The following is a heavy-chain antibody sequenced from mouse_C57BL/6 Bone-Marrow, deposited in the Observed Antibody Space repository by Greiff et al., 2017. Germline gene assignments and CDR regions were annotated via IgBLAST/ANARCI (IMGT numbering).Heavy chain of an antibody. V-gene: IGHV14-4*01. CDR1: GFNIKDDY. J-gene: IGHJ4*01. CDR3: TPSYFAIDY. Sequence: VQLQQSGAELVRPGASVKLSCTASGFNIKDDYMHWVKQRPEQGLEWIGWIDPENGDTEYASKVQGKATRTADTSSNTAYLQLSSLTSEDTAVYYCTPSYFAIDYWGQGTSVTVSS. CDR2: IDPENGDT. D-gene: IGHD2-10*02.